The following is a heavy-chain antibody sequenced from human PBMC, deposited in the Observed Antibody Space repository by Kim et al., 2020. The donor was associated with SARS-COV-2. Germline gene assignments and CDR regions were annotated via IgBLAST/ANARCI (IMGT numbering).Heavy chain of an antibody. J-gene: IGHJ6*02. CDR2: LNPSGGTT. V-gene: IGHV1-46*01. CDR1: GYTFTSSY. Sequence: ASVKVSCKASGYTFTSSYVHWVRQAPGQGLEWMGILNPSGGTTTYAQKFQGRVTMTRDTSTSTAYMELSSLRSEDTAVYYCASTFHCSSARCYSYYGVDVRGQGTTVTVSS. D-gene: IGHD2-2*01. CDR3: ASTFHCSSARCYSYYGVDV.